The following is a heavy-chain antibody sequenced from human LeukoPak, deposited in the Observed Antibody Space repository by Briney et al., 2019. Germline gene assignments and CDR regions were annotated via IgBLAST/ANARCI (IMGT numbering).Heavy chain of an antibody. D-gene: IGHD6-13*01. CDR2: IYYSGST. V-gene: IGHV4-34*09. CDR1: GGSFSGYY. CDR3: AREFLDGAAAGHFDY. Sequence: SETLSLTCAVYGGSFSGYYWSWVRQPPGKGLEWIGDIYYSGSTYYNPSLKSRVTISVDTSKTQFSLKLSSVTAADTAVYYCAREFLDGAAAGHFDYWGQGTLVTVSS. J-gene: IGHJ4*02.